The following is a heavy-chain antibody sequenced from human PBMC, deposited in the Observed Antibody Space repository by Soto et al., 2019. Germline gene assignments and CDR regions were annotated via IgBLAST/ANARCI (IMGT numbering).Heavy chain of an antibody. V-gene: IGHV3-21*01. CDR2: IITSSNYI. CDR3: ARDAGMGAYCSSGSCYLIGY. CDR1: GFTFSSYA. Sequence: NPGGSLRLSCAASGFTFSSYAMNWVRQAPGKGLEWVSSIITSSNYIYYADSVKGRFTISRDNAKNSLYLQMNSLRAEDTAVYYCARDAGMGAYCSSGSCYLIGYWGQGTLVTVSS. J-gene: IGHJ4*02. D-gene: IGHD2-15*01.